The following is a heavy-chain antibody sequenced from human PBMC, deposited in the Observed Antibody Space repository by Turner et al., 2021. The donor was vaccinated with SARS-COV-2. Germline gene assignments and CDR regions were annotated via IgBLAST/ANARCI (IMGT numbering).Heavy chain of an antibody. J-gene: IGHJ4*02. CDR2: INPSGGGT. Sequence: QVQLVQSGAEVQKPGASVKVSCKASRYIFINYNLHWVRQAPGQGLDGGGRINPSGGGTRYAQTFRGRVTMTRDTSTSTASMELSSLRSEDTAVYYCARGELWSFSSYDNWGQGTLVTVSS. D-gene: IGHD3-10*01. CDR1: RYIFINYN. CDR3: ARGELWSFSSYDN. V-gene: IGHV1-46*03.